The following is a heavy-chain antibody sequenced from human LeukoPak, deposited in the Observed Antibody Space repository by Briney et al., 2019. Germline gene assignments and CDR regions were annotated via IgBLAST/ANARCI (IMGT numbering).Heavy chain of an antibody. Sequence: RTGRSLRLSCAASGFTFSSCGMHWVRQAPGKGLEWVAVISYDGSNKYYADSVKGRFTISRDNSKNTLYLQMNSLRAEDTAVYYCAKSGPGPDYDSSGYYFWRDQTDAFDIWGQGTMVTVSS. J-gene: IGHJ3*02. CDR2: ISYDGSNK. CDR1: GFTFSSCG. D-gene: IGHD3-22*01. CDR3: AKSGPGPDYDSSGYYFWRDQTDAFDI. V-gene: IGHV3-30*18.